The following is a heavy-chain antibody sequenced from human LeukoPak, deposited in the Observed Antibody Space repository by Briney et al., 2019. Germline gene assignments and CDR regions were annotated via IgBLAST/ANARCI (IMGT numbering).Heavy chain of an antibody. V-gene: IGHV3-23*01. Sequence: GGSLRLSCAASGFSFSTYAMSWVRQAPGKGLEWVSTSGISGGTYYSDSVKGRFTISRDKSKNTLYLQMNSLGAEDTALYYCAKRSSSTTYYFDNWGQGTLVPVSS. CDR2: SGISGGT. CDR3: AKRSSSTTYYFDN. D-gene: IGHD1-1*01. J-gene: IGHJ4*02. CDR1: GFSFSTYA.